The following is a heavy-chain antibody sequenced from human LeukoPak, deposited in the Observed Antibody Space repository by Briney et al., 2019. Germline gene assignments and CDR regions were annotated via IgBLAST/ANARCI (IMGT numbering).Heavy chain of an antibody. Sequence: GGSLRLSCAASGFTFSSYGMHWVRQAPGKGLEWVAFIRHDGSNKYYADSVKGRFTISRDNSKNTLYLQMNSLRAEDTAVYYCAKEGQETTRVFDYWGQGTLVTVSS. CDR1: GFTFSSYG. J-gene: IGHJ4*02. V-gene: IGHV3-30*02. CDR2: IRHDGSNK. D-gene: IGHD1-14*01. CDR3: AKEGQETTRVFDY.